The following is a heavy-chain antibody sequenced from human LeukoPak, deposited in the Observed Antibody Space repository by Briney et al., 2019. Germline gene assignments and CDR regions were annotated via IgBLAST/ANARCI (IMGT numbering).Heavy chain of an antibody. D-gene: IGHD5-24*01. CDR3: AEDGYNYASPLVY. V-gene: IGHV1-69*04. CDR1: GGTFSSYA. Sequence: GASVKVSCKASGGTFSSYAISWVRQAPGQGLEWMGRIIPIFGIANYAQKFQGRVTITADKSTSTAYMELSSLRSEDTAVYYCAEDGYNYASPLVYWGQGTLVTVSS. CDR2: IIPIFGIA. J-gene: IGHJ4*02.